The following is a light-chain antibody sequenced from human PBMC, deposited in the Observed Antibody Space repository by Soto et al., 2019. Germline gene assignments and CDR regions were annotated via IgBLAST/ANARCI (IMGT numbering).Light chain of an antibody. CDR1: QSIRVW. J-gene: IGKJ1*01. CDR2: DAS. V-gene: IGKV1-5*01. CDR3: QQYNIFSPT. Sequence: DIQMTQSPSTLSASVGDRVTITCRASQSIRVWLAWYQQNPGKAPKLLVYDASRLEGEVPSRFSGSGSGTEFTLTIDGLQPEDFATYYCQQYNIFSPTFGQGTRVEI.